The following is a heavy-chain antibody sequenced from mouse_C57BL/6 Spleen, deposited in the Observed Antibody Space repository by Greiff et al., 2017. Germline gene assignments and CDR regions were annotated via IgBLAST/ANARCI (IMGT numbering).Heavy chain of an antibody. CDR1: GYTFTSYG. CDR3: ARGDDYERYFDV. Sequence: QVQLQQSGAELARPGASVKLSCKASGYTFTSYGISWVKQRTGQGLEWIGEIYPRSGNTYYNEKFKGKATLTADKSSSTAYMELRSLTSEDSAVYFCARGDDYERYFDVWGTGTTGTVSS. V-gene: IGHV1-81*01. D-gene: IGHD2-4*01. J-gene: IGHJ1*03. CDR2: IYPRSGNT.